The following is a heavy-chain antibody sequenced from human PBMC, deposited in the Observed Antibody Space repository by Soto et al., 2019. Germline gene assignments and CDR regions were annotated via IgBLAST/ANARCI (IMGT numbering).Heavy chain of an antibody. D-gene: IGHD3-22*01. CDR1: GGTFSSNA. Sequence: QPQLVQSGAELKKPGSSVKVSCKASGGTFSSNAISWVRQAPGQGLEWLGGIIPIFGTANHAQKFQGRVTIIADESTSKVYMELSSLRSDDTAIYYCARGWGYDSTDYYYAYWGQGTLVIVSS. V-gene: IGHV1-69*01. CDR2: IIPIFGTA. J-gene: IGHJ4*02. CDR3: ARGWGYDSTDYYYAY.